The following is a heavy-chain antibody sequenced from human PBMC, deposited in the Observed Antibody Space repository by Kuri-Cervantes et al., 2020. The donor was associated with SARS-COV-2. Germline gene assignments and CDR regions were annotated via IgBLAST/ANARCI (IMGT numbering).Heavy chain of an antibody. CDR1: GGSISSSSYY. Sequence: SETLSLTCTASGGSISSSSYYWGWIRQPPGKRLEWIGSIYYSGSTYYNPSLKSRVTISVDTSKNQFSLKLSSVTAADTAVYYCARHGGIAVAGTFDYWGQGTLVTVSS. CDR3: ARHGGIAVAGTFDY. V-gene: IGHV4-39*01. D-gene: IGHD6-19*01. CDR2: IYYSGST. J-gene: IGHJ4*02.